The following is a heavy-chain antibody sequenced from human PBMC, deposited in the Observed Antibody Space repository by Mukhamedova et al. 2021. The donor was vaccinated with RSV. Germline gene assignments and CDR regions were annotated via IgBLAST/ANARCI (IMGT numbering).Heavy chain of an antibody. D-gene: IGHD3-16*02. CDR3: ATAGSYRFDH. Sequence: GRFTVSRDNAKNTLYLQMNSLRAEDTAVYYCATAGSYRFDHWSQGTLVTVSS. J-gene: IGHJ4*02. V-gene: IGHV3-74*01.